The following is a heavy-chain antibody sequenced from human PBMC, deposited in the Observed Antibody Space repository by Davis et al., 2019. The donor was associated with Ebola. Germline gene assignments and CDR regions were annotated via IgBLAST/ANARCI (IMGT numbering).Heavy chain of an antibody. D-gene: IGHD5-12*01. CDR1: GYTFTSYH. J-gene: IGHJ3*02. CDR2: IAPSGGST. CDR3: TTPGGQDSGYDVFDI. V-gene: IGHV1-46*03. Sequence: ASVKVSCKASGYTFTSYHVHWVRQAPGQGLEWMGAIAPSGGSTIYTQKFQGRVTMTRDTSTSTVYMELSSLRSEDTALYYCTTPGGQDSGYDVFDIWGQGTMVTVSS.